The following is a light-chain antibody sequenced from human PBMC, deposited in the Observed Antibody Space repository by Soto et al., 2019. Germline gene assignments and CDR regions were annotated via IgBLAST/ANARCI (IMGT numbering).Light chain of an antibody. CDR2: DAV. J-gene: IGKJ2*01. CDR3: HQYGSSRGT. Sequence: EVVMTESPAALAVCPEEGASLSCRASQSVTGTNLAWYQQRPGQAPRLLIYDAVRRATGIPDRFSGSGSGTDFTLTISRLEPEDFAVYYCHQYGSSRGTLGQGTKVDIK. CDR1: QSVTGTN. V-gene: IGKV3-20*01.